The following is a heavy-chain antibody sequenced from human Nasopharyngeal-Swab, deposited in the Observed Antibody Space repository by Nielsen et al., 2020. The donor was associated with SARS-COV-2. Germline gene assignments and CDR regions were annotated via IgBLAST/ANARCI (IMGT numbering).Heavy chain of an antibody. V-gene: IGHV1-46*01. J-gene: IGHJ5*02. CDR1: GYTFTSYY. Sequence: ASVKVSCKASGYTFTSYYMHWVRQAPGQGLEWMGIINPSGGSTSYAQKFQGRVTITRDTSASTAYMELSSLRSEDTAVYYCARDDRATSGYLLGGAFDPWGQGTLVTVSS. CDR2: INPSGGST. D-gene: IGHD3-22*01. CDR3: ARDDRATSGYLLGGAFDP.